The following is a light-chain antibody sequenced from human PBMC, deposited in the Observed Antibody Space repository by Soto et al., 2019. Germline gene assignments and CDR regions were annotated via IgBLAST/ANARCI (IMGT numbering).Light chain of an antibody. CDR1: QSISSW. CDR3: QQYHDNWT. Sequence: IRVTHSLSTFCAYVGNRVTITCRASQSISSWLAWYQQKPGKAPKLLIYKASTLQSGVPSRFSGSGSGTEFTLAISSLQPDDSATYYCQQYHDNWTFGQGTKV. J-gene: IGKJ1*01. CDR2: KAS. V-gene: IGKV1-5*03.